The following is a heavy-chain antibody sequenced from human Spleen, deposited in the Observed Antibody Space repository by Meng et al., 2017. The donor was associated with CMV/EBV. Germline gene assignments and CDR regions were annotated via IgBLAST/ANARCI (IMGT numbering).Heavy chain of an antibody. CDR2: IRYDGGNK. CDR3: AKDRRHSGSYPIDAFDI. J-gene: IGHJ3*02. V-gene: IGHV3-30*02. D-gene: IGHD1-26*01. CDR1: GFTVSRHY. Sequence: GESLKISCAASGFTVSRHYMSWVRQAPGKGLEWVTFIRYDGGNKYYVDSVKGRFTVSRDNSKNTLYLQMNSLRPEDTAVYYCAKDRRHSGSYPIDAFDIWGQGTMVTVSS.